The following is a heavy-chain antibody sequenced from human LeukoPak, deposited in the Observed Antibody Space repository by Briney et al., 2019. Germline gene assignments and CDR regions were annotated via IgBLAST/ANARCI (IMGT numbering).Heavy chain of an antibody. D-gene: IGHD3-10*01. CDR2: ISDSGSPI. J-gene: IGHJ4*02. CDR1: GFTFSSHE. CDR3: AKDVSAAPGY. V-gene: IGHV3-48*03. Sequence: GGSLRLSCAASGFTFSSHEMNWVRQAPGKGLEWVSYISDSGSPIYYADSVKGRFTVSRDNAKNSLYLQMNSLRAEDTALYYCAKDVSAAPGYWGQGTLVTVSS.